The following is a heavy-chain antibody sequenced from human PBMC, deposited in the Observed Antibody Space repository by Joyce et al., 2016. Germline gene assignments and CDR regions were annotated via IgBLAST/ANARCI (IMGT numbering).Heavy chain of an antibody. J-gene: IGHJ4*02. D-gene: IGHD3-22*01. CDR1: GGSFSGYY. Sequence: QVQLQQWGAGLLKPSETLSLTCAVYGGSFSGYYWSWIRQPPGKGLEWIGEINHRESTNYNPSLKSRVTRSLDTSKNQFSLKRSSVTAADTAVYYCARGQVDYDNSGAFDYWGQGILVTVSS. CDR3: ARGQVDYDNSGAFDY. V-gene: IGHV4-34*01. CDR2: INHREST.